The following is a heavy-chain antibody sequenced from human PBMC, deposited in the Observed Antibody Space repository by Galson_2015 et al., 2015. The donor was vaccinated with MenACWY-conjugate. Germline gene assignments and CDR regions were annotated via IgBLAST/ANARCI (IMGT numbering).Heavy chain of an antibody. CDR1: GFTFSSYS. Sequence: SLRLSCAASGFTFSSYSMNWVRQAPGKGLEWVSYISSSSSYIYYADSVKGRFTISRDNAKNSLYLQMNSLRAEDTAVYYCAKTYGGGTVLPPVDHWGQGTLVTVSS. V-gene: IGHV3-21*05. CDR2: ISSSSSYI. D-gene: IGHD3-16*01. CDR3: AKTYGGGTVLPPVDH. J-gene: IGHJ5*02.